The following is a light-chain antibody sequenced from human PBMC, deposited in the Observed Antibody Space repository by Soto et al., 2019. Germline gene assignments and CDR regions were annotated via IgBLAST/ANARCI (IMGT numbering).Light chain of an antibody. CDR3: QQRSNWPRLT. V-gene: IGKV3-11*01. CDR1: QSVTSY. CDR2: DAS. J-gene: IGKJ4*01. Sequence: EIVLTQSPGTLSLSPGERATLSCRASQSVTSYYLAWYQQKPGQAPRLLIYDASNRATGIPARFSGSGSGTDFTLTISSLEPEDFAVYYCQQRSNWPRLTFGGGTKVEIK.